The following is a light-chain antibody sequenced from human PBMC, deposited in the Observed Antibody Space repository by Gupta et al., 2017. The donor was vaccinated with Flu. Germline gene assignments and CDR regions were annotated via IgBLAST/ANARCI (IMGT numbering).Light chain of an antibody. J-gene: IGKJ2*04. CDR2: LGS. Sequence: IVMTQYPLSLPVTPGEPASISCRSSQSLLHSNGYNYLDWYLQKPGQSPQLLIYLGSNRASGVPDRFSGSGSGTDFTLKISRVEAEDVGVYYCMQALQTPRSFGQGTKLEIK. CDR3: MQALQTPRS. CDR1: QSLLHSNGYNY. V-gene: IGKV2-28*01.